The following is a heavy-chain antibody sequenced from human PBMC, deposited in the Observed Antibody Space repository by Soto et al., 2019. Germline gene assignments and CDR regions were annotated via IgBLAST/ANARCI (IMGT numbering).Heavy chain of an antibody. J-gene: IGHJ6*02. Sequence: AASVKVSCKASGYTFNIYYVHWVRQAPGQGLEWMGWINPNSGGTNYAQKFQGRVTMTSDTSINTAYMEVSRLGSDDTAVYYCARDLMTTVPYYYYGMNVWGQGTTVTVSS. V-gene: IGHV1-2*02. D-gene: IGHD4-4*01. CDR1: GYTFNIYY. CDR3: ARDLMTTVPYYYYGMNV. CDR2: INPNSGGT.